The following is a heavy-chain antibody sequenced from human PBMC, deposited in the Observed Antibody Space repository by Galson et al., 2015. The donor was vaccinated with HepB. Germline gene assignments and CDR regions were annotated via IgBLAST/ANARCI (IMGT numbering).Heavy chain of an antibody. CDR3: AREGLWFGELLDLDY. V-gene: IGHV1-18*04. D-gene: IGHD3-10*01. CDR1: GYTFTSYG. Sequence: SVKVSCKASGYTFTSYGISWVRQAPGQGLEWMGWISAYNGNTNYAQKLQGRVTMTTDTSTSTAYMELRSLRSDDTAVYYCAREGLWFGELLDLDYWGQGTLVTVSS. J-gene: IGHJ4*02. CDR2: ISAYNGNT.